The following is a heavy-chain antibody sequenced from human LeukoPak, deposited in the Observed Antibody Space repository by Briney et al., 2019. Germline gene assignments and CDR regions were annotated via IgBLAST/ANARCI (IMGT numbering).Heavy chain of an antibody. Sequence: GASVKVSCKASGGTVSSYAIGWGRQAPGQGLEWMGGIIPIFGTANYAQKFQGRVTITTDESTSTAYMELSSLRSEDTAVYYCARSVVVPAAIPNWFDPWGQGTLVTVSS. CDR2: IIPIFGTA. V-gene: IGHV1-69*05. D-gene: IGHD2-2*02. J-gene: IGHJ5*02. CDR3: ARSVVVPAAIPNWFDP. CDR1: GGTVSSYA.